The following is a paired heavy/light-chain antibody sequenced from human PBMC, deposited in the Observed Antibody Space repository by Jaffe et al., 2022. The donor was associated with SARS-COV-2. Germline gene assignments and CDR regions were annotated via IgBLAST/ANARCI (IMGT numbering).Light chain of an antibody. V-gene: IGKV3D-15*01. CDR2: SGS. CDR1: QSVSSS. CDR3: QQYNNWPPYT. J-gene: IGKJ2*01. Sequence: EIVMTQSPATLSVSPGERVTLSCRASQSVSSSLAWYQQKPGQAPRLLIYSGSTRATGIPARFSGSGSGTDFTLTISSLQSEDFAVYFCQQYNNWPPYTFGQGTKLESK.
Heavy chain of an antibody. CDR1: GFTFSTYA. CDR3: AKGVATVGTNWFDP. D-gene: IGHD5-12*01. J-gene: IGHJ5*02. Sequence: EVQLLESGGGLVQPGGSLRLSCAASGFTFSTYAMSWVRQAPGKGLEWVAGISGGGGSTYYADSVKGRFTISRDSSKNTLYLQLNSLRAEDTAIYYCAKGVATVGTNWFDPWGQGTLVTVSS. CDR2: ISGGGGST. V-gene: IGHV3-23*01.